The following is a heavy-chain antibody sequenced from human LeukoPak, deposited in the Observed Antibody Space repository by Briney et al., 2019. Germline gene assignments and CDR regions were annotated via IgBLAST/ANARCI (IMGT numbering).Heavy chain of an antibody. CDR2: ISYDGSNK. J-gene: IGHJ4*02. V-gene: IGHV3-30-3*01. Sequence: GGSLRLSCAASGFTFSSYAMHWVRQAPGKGLEWVAVISYDGSNKYYADSVKGRFTISRDNAKNSLYLQMNSLRAEDTALYYCAKDGDFWSGYDVWGQGTLVTVSS. D-gene: IGHD3-3*01. CDR3: AKDGDFWSGYDV. CDR1: GFTFSSYA.